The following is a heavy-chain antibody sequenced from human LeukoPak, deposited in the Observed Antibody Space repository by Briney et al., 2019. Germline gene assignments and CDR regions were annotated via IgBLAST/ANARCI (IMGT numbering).Heavy chain of an antibody. D-gene: IGHD3-10*01. V-gene: IGHV4-39*07. CDR1: GGSMSSSSYY. CDR3: ARGGYYGSGNDFRFDP. Sequence: SETLSLTCTVSGGSMSSSSYYWGWIRQPPGKGLEWVGSIYYSGSTYQNPSLKSRVTISVDTSKNQFSLKLSSVTPADTAVYYCARGGYYGSGNDFRFDPWGQGTLVTVSS. CDR2: IYYSGST. J-gene: IGHJ5*02.